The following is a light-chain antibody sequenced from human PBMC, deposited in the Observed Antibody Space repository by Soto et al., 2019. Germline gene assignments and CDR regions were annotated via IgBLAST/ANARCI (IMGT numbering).Light chain of an antibody. V-gene: IGKV1-5*03. CDR2: KAS. Sequence: EIQMTQSPSTLSGSVGDRVTITCRASQSISSWLAWYQQKPGKAPKLLIYKASSLESGVPSRFSGSGSGTEFTLTISSMKPDDFATYYCQQYNSYWTFGQGTKVDIK. CDR1: QSISSW. J-gene: IGKJ1*01. CDR3: QQYNSYWT.